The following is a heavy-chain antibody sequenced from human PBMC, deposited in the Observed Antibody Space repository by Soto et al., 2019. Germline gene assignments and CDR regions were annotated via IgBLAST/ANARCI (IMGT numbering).Heavy chain of an antibody. Sequence: EVQLVESGGGLVQPGGSLRLSCAGSGFTFSTYWMHWVRQAPGKGLGWVSRVNNEGGGTIYADSVKGRFTIYRDNAKNTLYLQMNSLRAEVTALCCCTRGVYMHAFDMLGQGTMVTVSS. V-gene: IGHV3-74*01. CDR3: TRGVYMHAFDM. J-gene: IGHJ3*02. D-gene: IGHD2-8*01. CDR2: VNNEGGGT. CDR1: GFTFSTYW.